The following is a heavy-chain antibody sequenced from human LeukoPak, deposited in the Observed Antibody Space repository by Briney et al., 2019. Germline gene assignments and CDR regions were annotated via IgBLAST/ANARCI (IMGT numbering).Heavy chain of an antibody. V-gene: IGHV1-69*13. J-gene: IGHJ4*02. D-gene: IGHD4-11*01. CDR1: GGTFSSYA. CDR2: IIPIFGTA. CDR3: ASHLLRDYSNYQYYFDY. Sequence: APVKVSCKASGGTFSSYAISWVRQAPGQGLEWMGGIIPIFGTANYAQKFQGRVTITADESTSTAYMELSSLRSEDTAVYYCASHLLRDYSNYQYYFDYWGQGTLVTVSS.